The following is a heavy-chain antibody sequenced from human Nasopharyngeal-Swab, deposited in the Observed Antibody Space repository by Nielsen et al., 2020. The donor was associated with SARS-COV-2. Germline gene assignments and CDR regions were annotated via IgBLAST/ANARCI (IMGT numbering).Heavy chain of an antibody. CDR3: ARVPAAIREGDAFDI. J-gene: IGHJ3*02. D-gene: IGHD2-2*02. CDR2: MNPNSGNT. V-gene: IGHV1-8*01. Sequence: ASVKVSCKASGYTFTSYDINWVRQATGQGLEWMGWMNPNSGNTGYAQKFQGRVTTTRNTSISTAYMELSSLRSEDTAVYYCARVPAAIREGDAFDIWGQGTMVTVSS. CDR1: GYTFTSYD.